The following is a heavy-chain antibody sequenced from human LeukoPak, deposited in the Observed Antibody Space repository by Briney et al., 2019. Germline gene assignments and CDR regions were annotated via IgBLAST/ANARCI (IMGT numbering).Heavy chain of an antibody. V-gene: IGHV3-30*18. J-gene: IGHJ6*02. CDR2: ISYDGSNK. D-gene: IGHD4-23*01. CDR3: AKDLHDYGGNSPDDYYYGMDV. CDR1: GFTFSSYG. Sequence: GGSLRLSCAASGFTFSSYGMHWVRQAPGKGLEWVAVISYDGSNKYYADSVKGRFTISRDNSKNTLYLQMTSLRAEDTAVYYCAKDLHDYGGNSPDDYYYGMDVWGQGTTVTVSS.